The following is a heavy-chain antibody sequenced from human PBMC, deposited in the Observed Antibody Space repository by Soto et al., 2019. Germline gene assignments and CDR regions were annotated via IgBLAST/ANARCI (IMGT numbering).Heavy chain of an antibody. J-gene: IGHJ5*02. D-gene: IGHD2-21*02. CDR3: AILVVVTATPYNWFDP. V-gene: IGHV1-69*02. CDR2: IIPILGIA. CDR1: GGTFSSYT. Sequence: QVQLVQSGAEVKKPGSSVKVSCKASGGTFSSYTISWVRQAPGQGLEWMGRIIPILGIANYAQKFQGRVTITXXKXTXXAYMELSSLRSEDTAVYYCAILVVVTATPYNWFDPWGQGTLVTVSS.